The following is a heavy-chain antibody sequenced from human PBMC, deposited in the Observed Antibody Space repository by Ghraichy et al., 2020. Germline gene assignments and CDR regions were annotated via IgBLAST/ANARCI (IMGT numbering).Heavy chain of an antibody. CDR1: GGTFSSYA. D-gene: IGHD2-15*01. V-gene: IGHV1-69*13. Sequence: SVKVSCKASGGTFSSYAISWVRQAPGQGLEWMGGIIPIFGTANYAQKFQGRVTITADESTSTAYMELSSLRSEDTVVYYCARDLGGQCSGGSCYSVNYEIGWFDPWGQGTLVTVSS. CDR2: IIPIFGTA. CDR3: ARDLGGQCSGGSCYSVNYEIGWFDP. J-gene: IGHJ5*02.